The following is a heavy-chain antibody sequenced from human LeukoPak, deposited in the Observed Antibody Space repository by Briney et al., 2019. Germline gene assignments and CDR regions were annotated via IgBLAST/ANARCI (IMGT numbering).Heavy chain of an antibody. CDR2: IYYSGST. Sequence: SETLSLTCTVSGGSMSSSSYYWGWIRQPPGKGLEWIGSIYYSGSTYYNPSLKSRVTISVDSSKNQCSLKLSSVTAADTAVYYCARHGTVTHRFDYWGQGTLVTVSS. V-gene: IGHV4-39*01. CDR1: GGSMSSSSYY. D-gene: IGHD4-17*01. CDR3: ARHGTVTHRFDY. J-gene: IGHJ4*02.